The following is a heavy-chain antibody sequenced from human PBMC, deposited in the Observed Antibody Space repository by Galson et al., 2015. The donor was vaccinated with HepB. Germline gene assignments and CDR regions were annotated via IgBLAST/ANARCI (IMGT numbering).Heavy chain of an antibody. CDR3: CREGLSMTGSPG. CDR1: GFTFGDYA. CDR2: IRSKTYGGTT. J-gene: IGHJ4*02. Sequence: SLRLSCAASGFTFGDYAVTWFRQAPGMGLEWVGFIRSKTYGGTTEYAASVKGRFTMSRDDSKSIAYLQMNSLKTEDTAMYYCCREGLSMTGSPGWGQGTLVTVSS. D-gene: IGHD3-9*01. V-gene: IGHV3-49*03.